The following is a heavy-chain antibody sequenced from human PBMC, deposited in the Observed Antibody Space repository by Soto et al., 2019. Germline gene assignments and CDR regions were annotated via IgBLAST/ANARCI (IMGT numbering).Heavy chain of an antibody. Sequence: PGGSLRLSCAASGFTFNIYALHWVRQAPGKGLEWVAVISFDGTKKYYSDSVKGRFTISRDNLKNTLYLQMNNLRVEDAALYFCAREGDYGYRYINYGLDVWGQGTTVTVSS. V-gene: IGHV3-30-3*01. J-gene: IGHJ6*02. CDR1: GFTFNIYA. CDR3: AREGDYGYRYINYGLDV. D-gene: IGHD4-17*01. CDR2: ISFDGTKK.